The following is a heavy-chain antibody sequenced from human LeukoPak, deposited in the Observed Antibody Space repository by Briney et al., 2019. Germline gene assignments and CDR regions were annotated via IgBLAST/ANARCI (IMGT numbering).Heavy chain of an antibody. Sequence: ASVKVSCKASGYIFTTYGVSWVRQAPGQGLEWMGWINPNSGGTKYAPKFQGRVTMTRDTSISAAYMELSRLRSDDTAVYYCARGGFSIFGVVILDYWGQGTLVTVSS. CDR1: GYIFTTYG. J-gene: IGHJ4*02. D-gene: IGHD3-3*01. CDR2: INPNSGGT. CDR3: ARGGFSIFGVVILDY. V-gene: IGHV1-2*02.